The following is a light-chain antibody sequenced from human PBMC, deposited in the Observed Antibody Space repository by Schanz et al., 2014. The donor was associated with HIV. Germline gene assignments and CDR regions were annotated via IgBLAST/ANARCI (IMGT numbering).Light chain of an antibody. CDR2: EVS. CDR3: CSYTTTSTYV. V-gene: IGLV2-14*01. J-gene: IGLJ1*01. Sequence: QSVLTQPASVSGSPGQSISISCTGTSSDVGGYNYVSWYQQHPGKAPKLMIYEVSKRPSGVSSRFSGSKSGNTASLTISGLQAEDEADYYCCSYTTTSTYVFGAGTKLTVL. CDR1: SSDVGGYNY.